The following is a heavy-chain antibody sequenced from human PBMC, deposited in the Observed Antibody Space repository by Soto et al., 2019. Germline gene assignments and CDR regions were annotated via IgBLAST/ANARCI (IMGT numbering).Heavy chain of an antibody. D-gene: IGHD1-26*01. CDR1: GFTFSSYW. V-gene: IGHV3-7*03. CDR3: ARDHPPPIVGAYYYYGMDV. Sequence: EVQLVESGGGLVQPGGSLRLSCAASGFTFSSYWMSWVRQAPGKGLEWVANIKQDGSEKYYVDSVKGRFTISRDNAKNSLYLQMNSLRAEDTAVYYCARDHPPPIVGAYYYYGMDVWGQGTTDTVSS. CDR2: IKQDGSEK. J-gene: IGHJ6*02.